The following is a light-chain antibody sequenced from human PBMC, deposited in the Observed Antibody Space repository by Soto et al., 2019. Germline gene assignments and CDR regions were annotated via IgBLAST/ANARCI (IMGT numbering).Light chain of an antibody. CDR2: GAS. CDR3: QQYGTSGT. Sequence: EIVLTQSPGTLSLSPGERATLSCRASQSVSSSYLAWYQQKPGQAPRLLIYGASNRATGTPDRCSGSGSGTDFTLTISRLEPEDFAVYYCQQYGTSGTFGQGTKVDIK. CDR1: QSVSSSY. J-gene: IGKJ1*01. V-gene: IGKV3-20*01.